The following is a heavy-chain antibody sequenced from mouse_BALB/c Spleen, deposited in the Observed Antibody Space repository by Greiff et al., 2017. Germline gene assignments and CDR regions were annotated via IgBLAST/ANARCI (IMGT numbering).Heavy chain of an antibody. CDR2: INPGSGGT. J-gene: IGHJ3*01. Sequence: VKLMESGAELVRPGTSVKVSCKASGYAFTNYLIEWVKQRPGQGLEWIGVINPGSGGTNYNEKFKGKATLTADKSSSTAYMQLSSLTSDDSAVYFCARETGFAYWGQGTLVTVSA. CDR3: ARETGFAY. V-gene: IGHV1-54*01. CDR1: GYAFTNYL.